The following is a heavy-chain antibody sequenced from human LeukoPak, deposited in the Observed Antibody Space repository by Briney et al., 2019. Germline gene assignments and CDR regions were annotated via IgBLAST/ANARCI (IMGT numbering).Heavy chain of an antibody. CDR1: GGSISSYY. CDR2: IYTSGST. Sequence: SETLSLTCTVSGGSISSYYWSWVRQPAGKGLEWIGRIYTSGSTNYNPSLKSRVTISVDTSKNQFSLKLSSVTAADTAVYYCARVGCSSTSCYPHHGMDVWGQGTTVTVSS. CDR3: ARVGCSSTSCYPHHGMDV. J-gene: IGHJ6*02. D-gene: IGHD2-2*01. V-gene: IGHV4-4*07.